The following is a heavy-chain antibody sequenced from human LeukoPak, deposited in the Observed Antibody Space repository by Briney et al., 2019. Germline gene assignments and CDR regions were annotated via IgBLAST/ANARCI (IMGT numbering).Heavy chain of an antibody. D-gene: IGHD3-16*01. J-gene: IGHJ6*03. V-gene: IGHV3-33*01. CDR2: IWYDGSNK. CDR3: ATTLRRYYYMDV. CDR1: GFTFSSYG. Sequence: GGSLRLSCAASGFTFSSYGMHWVRQAPGKGLEWVAVIWYDGSNKYYADSVKGRFTISRDNSKNTLYLQMNSLRAEDTAVYYCATTLRRYYYMDVWGKGTTVTVSS.